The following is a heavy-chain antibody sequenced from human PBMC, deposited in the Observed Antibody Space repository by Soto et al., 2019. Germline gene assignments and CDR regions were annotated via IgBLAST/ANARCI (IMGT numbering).Heavy chain of an antibody. D-gene: IGHD6-6*01. CDR2: IIPIFGTP. J-gene: IGHJ4*02. CDR1: GGIFSSYA. Sequence: QVHLVQSGAEVKKPGSSVKVSCKASGGIFSSYAITWVRQAPGQGLEWMGGIIPIFGTPKYAQKFQGRVTITADESTSTVYMELSSLRSEDTAVYYCARVYSSSPVFDNWGRGTLVTVSS. CDR3: ARVYSSSPVFDN. V-gene: IGHV1-69*01.